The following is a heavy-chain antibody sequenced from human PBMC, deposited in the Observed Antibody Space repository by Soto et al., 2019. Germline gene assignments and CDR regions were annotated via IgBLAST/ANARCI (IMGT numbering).Heavy chain of an antibody. CDR1: CGSISSYY. D-gene: IGHD3-22*01. CDR3: ARGLDYYDSSGPGGNWFDP. V-gene: IGHV4-59*01. Sequence: SETLSLTCTFSCGSISSYYWSWIRQPPGKGLEWIGYIYYSGSTNYNPSLKSRVTISVDTSKNQFSLKLSSVTAADTAVYYCARGLDYYDSSGPGGNWFDPWGQGTLVTVSS. CDR2: IYYSGST. J-gene: IGHJ5*02.